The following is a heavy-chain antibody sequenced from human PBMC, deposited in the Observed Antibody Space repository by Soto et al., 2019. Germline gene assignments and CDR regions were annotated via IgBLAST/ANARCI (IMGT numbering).Heavy chain of an antibody. J-gene: IGHJ4*02. D-gene: IGHD1-26*01. V-gene: IGHV3-23*01. CDR2: ISGSGGTT. CDR3: ARDGTDDVGFDY. CDR1: GFTFRSYA. Sequence: GSLRLSCGASGFTFRSYAMSWVRQAPGKGLKWVSAISGSGGTTYYADSVKGRFTISRDNSKNTLYLQMNSLRAEDTAVYYCARDGTDDVGFDYWGQGTLVTVSS.